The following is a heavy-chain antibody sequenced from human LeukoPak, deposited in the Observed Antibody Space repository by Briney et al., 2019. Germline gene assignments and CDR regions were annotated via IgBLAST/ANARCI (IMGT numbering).Heavy chain of an antibody. CDR3: ARGLYYYYYMDV. J-gene: IGHJ6*03. V-gene: IGHV4-4*02. CDR2: IYHSGST. CDR1: GGSISSSNW. Sequence: PSETLSLTCAVSGGSISSSNWWSWVRQPPGKGLEWIGEIYHSGSTNYNPSLKSRVTISVDTSKNQFSLKLSSVTAADTAVYYCARGLYYYYYMDVWGKGTTVTVSS.